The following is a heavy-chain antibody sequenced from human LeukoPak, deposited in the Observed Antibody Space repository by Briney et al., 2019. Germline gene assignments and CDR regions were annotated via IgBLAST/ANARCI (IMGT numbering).Heavy chain of an antibody. D-gene: IGHD5-24*01. Sequence: GGSLRLSCAASGFTFSSHGMKWVRQAPGGGLEWVSAIDTSGATTYYGDSVKGRFTISRDNSRNTLYLQMSSLRVEDTVVYYCARIGDKATMDYWGQGTLVTVSS. CDR3: ARIGDKATMDY. CDR1: GFTFSSHG. V-gene: IGHV3-23*01. J-gene: IGHJ4*02. CDR2: IDTSGATT.